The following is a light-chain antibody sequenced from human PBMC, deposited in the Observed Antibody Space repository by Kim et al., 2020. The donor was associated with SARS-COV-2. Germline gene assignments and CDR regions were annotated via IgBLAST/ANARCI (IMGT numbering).Light chain of an antibody. CDR3: LQDDSYPLT. CDR1: QGIRDD. J-gene: IGKJ4*01. CDR2: AAS. V-gene: IGKV1-6*01. Sequence: ASVGNSVPITCRASQGIRDDLGWYQQKPGKAPKLLIYAASSLQSRVPSRFSGSGSGTDFTLTISRLQPEEFATYYCLQDDSYPLTFGGGTKVEIK.